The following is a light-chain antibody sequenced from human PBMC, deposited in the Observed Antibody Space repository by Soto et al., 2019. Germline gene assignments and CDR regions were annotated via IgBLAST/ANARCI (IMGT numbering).Light chain of an antibody. CDR3: SSYTSSSAVV. Sequence: QSVLTQPASVSGSPGQSITISCTGTSSDVGGYNYVSWYQQYPGKAPKLMIYDVSNRPSGVSNRFSGSKSGNTASLTISGLQAEDEADSYCSSYTSSSAVVFGGGTKLTVL. CDR2: DVS. CDR1: SSDVGGYNY. V-gene: IGLV2-14*01. J-gene: IGLJ3*02.